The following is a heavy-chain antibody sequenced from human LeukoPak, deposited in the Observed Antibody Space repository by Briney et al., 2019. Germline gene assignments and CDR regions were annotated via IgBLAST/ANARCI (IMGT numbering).Heavy chain of an antibody. CDR3: AKAPVTTCSGAYCYPFDY. J-gene: IGHJ4*02. Sequence: PGGSLRLSCAASGFTLSSYAMRWVRQGLGKGLEWVSPLSVSGNISHAAPVKGRFSIPRDSSKNTLYLQMNSLRAGDAAVYYFAKAPVTTCSGAYCYPFDYWSQGTLVTVSS. D-gene: IGHD2-15*01. CDR2: LSVSGNI. CDR1: GFTLSSYA. V-gene: IGHV3-23*01.